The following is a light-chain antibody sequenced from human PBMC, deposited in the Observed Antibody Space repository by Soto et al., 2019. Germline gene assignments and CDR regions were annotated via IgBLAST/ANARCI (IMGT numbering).Light chain of an antibody. CDR1: NSNIGSNA. CDR2: STN. Sequence: QSVLTQPPSASGTPGQSVTISCYGSNSNIGSNAVNWYQQFPGAAPTLLIYSTNERPSGVPDRFSGSKSGTSASLAISGLQSEDEADYHCAAWDGSLNGYVFGSGTKVTVL. J-gene: IGLJ1*01. CDR3: AAWDGSLNGYV. V-gene: IGLV1-44*01.